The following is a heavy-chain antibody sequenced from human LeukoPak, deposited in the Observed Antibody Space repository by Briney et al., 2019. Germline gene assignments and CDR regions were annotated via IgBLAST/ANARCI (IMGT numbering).Heavy chain of an antibody. V-gene: IGHV3-7*01. CDR3: ASNLGGWGSYYMDV. CDR1: GFTFSSYW. J-gene: IGHJ6*03. Sequence: GGSLRLSCAASGFTFSSYWMSWVRQAPGKGLEWVANIKQDGSEKYYVDSVKGRFTTSRDNAMNSLYLQMNSLRAEDTAVYYCASNLGGWGSYYMDVWGKGTTVTVFS. CDR2: IKQDGSEK. D-gene: IGHD3-16*01.